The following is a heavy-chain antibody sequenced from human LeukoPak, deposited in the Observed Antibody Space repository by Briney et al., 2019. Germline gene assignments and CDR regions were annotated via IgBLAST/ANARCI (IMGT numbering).Heavy chain of an antibody. CDR2: ISGSGGST. J-gene: IGHJ4*02. Sequence: GGSLRLSCTAPGFTFSSYAMSWVRQAPGKGLEWVSAISGSGGSTYYADSVKGRFTISIDNSKNTLYLQMNSLRAEDTAVYYCAKREGGATKYFDYWGQGTLVTVSS. D-gene: IGHD1-26*01. V-gene: IGHV3-23*01. CDR3: AKREGGATKYFDY. CDR1: GFTFSSYA.